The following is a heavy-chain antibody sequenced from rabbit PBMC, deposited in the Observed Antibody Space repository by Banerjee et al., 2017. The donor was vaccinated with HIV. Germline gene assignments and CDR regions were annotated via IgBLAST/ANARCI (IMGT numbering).Heavy chain of an antibody. V-gene: IGHV1S47*01. CDR2: IDTGDGST. Sequence: QEQLVESGGGLVQPEGSLTLTCKASGFDFSNNAMCWVRQAPGKGLEWIASIDTGDGSTYYATWAKGRFTISKTSSTTVTLQMTSLTAADTATYFCARDSAGREDFNLWGPGTLVTVS. J-gene: IGHJ4*01. CDR1: GFDFSNNA. CDR3: ARDSAGREDFNL. D-gene: IGHD4-2*01.